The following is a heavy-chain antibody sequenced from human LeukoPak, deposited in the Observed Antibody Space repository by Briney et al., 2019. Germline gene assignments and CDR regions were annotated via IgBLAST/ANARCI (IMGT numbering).Heavy chain of an antibody. V-gene: IGHV4-59*08. CDR1: GGSISSYY. CDR3: ARSGMYYYDSSGILDY. CDR2: IYYSGST. J-gene: IGHJ4*02. Sequence: SETLSLTCTVSGGSISSYYWSWLRQPPGKGLEWIGNIYYSGSTNYNPSLKSRVTISVDTSKNQFSLKLSSVTAADTAVYYCARSGMYYYDSSGILDYWGQGTLVTVSS. D-gene: IGHD3-22*01.